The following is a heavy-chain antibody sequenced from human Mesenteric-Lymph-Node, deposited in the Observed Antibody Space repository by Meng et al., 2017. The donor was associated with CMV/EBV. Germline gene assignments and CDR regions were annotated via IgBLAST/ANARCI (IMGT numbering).Heavy chain of an antibody. CDR2: INSDGSST. CDR3: VRSTPARTDYWD. V-gene: IGHV3-74*01. Sequence: GESLKISCAASGFTFSSYWMHWVRQAPGKGLVWVSRINSDGSSTSYADSVKGRFTISRDNAKNTLYLQMNSLRVEDTALYYCVRSTPARTDYWDWGQGTQVTVSS. J-gene: IGHJ1*01. CDR1: GFTFSSYW. D-gene: IGHD4-11*01.